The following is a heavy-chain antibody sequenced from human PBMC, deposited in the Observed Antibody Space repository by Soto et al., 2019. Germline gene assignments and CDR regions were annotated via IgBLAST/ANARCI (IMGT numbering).Heavy chain of an antibody. V-gene: IGHV4-4*02. CDR1: GGAIASSNG. CDR2: INHTGST. Sequence: LTCSVLGGAIASSNGWSWIKQVPEQGLEWIGAINHTGSTNYNPSLQSLVTISIDKSTTQFSVDGDSRRAEDTAVYYCARSWGYRYYFDFWGQGSLVSVPS. CDR3: ARSWGYRYYFDF. D-gene: IGHD7-27*01. J-gene: IGHJ4*02.